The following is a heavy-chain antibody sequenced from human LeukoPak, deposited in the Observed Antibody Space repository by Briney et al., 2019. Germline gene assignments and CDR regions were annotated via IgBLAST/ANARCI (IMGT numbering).Heavy chain of an antibody. CDR3: ARHFWRGFPDPYFDY. CDR1: GYSISSGYY. Sequence: SETLFLTCTVSGYSISSGYYWGWIRQPPGKGLEWIGSIYHSGSTKYNPSLKSRVTISVDTSKNQFSLKLSSVTAADTAVYYCARHFWRGFPDPYFDYWGQGTLVTVSS. D-gene: IGHD3-3*02. V-gene: IGHV4-38-2*02. J-gene: IGHJ4*02. CDR2: IYHSGST.